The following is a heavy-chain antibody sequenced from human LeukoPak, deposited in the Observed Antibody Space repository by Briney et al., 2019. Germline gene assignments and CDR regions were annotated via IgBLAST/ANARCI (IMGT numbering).Heavy chain of an antibody. CDR1: GGSISSYY. V-gene: IGHV4-59*01. Sequence: SETLSLTCTVSGGSISSYYWSWIRQPPGKGLEWIGYIYNSGSTNYNPSLMSRVTISVDTSKNQFSLNLSSVTAADTAVYYCARDSRYSDNSGYYYSHYYMDVWGKGTTVTVSS. CDR2: IYNSGST. D-gene: IGHD3-22*01. CDR3: ARDSRYSDNSGYYYSHYYMDV. J-gene: IGHJ6*03.